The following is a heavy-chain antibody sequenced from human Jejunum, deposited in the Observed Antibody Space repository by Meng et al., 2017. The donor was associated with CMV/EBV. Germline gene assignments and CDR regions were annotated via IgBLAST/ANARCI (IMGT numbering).Heavy chain of an antibody. J-gene: IGHJ4*02. D-gene: IGHD6-6*01. CDR3: ARLVASRPGGGYFVS. CDR1: NYY. V-gene: IGHV4-39*01. CDR2: IYYSGLT. Sequence: NYYWGWIRQPRPPPGKGLEWIASIYYSGLTYYNPSLQSRVTISVDTSRNQFSLRLSSVTAADTAVYYCARLVASRPGGGYFVSWGQGTLVTVSS.